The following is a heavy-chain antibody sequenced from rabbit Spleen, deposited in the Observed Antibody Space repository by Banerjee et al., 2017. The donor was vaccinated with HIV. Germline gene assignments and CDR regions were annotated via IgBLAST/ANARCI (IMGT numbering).Heavy chain of an antibody. Sequence: QSLEESGGDLVKPGASLKLSCKASGFDFSTYSMSWVRQAPGKGLEWIGYIVPIFGVTYYANWVNGRFTISSHNAQNALYLQLNRLTAADTASYFCVREAGYGGYGDANLWGPGTLVTVS. CDR2: IVPIFGVT. V-gene: IGHV1S7*01. J-gene: IGHJ4*01. CDR1: GFDFSTYS. CDR3: VREAGYGGYGDANL. D-gene: IGHD6-1*01.